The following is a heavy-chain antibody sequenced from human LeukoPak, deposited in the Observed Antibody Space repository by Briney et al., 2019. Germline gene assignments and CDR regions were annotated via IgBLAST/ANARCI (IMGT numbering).Heavy chain of an antibody. CDR2: ISSSSSYI. D-gene: IGHD6-13*01. V-gene: IGHV3-21*01. CDR1: GFTFSSYS. J-gene: IGHJ6*02. Sequence: GGSLRLSCAASGFTFSSYSMNWVRQAPGKGLEWVSSISSSSSYIYYADSVKGRFTISRDNSKNTLYLQMNSLRAEDTAVYYCARDTKIAAAGVTYYYYGMDVWGQGTTVTVSS. CDR3: ARDTKIAAAGVTYYYYGMDV.